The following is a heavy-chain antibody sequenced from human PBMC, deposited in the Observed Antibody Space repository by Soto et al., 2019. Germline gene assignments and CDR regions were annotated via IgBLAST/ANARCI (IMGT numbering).Heavy chain of an antibody. CDR3: AKDIRPTYNWNTLFDY. CDR1: GFTFSDYY. Sequence: PGGSLRLSCAASGFTFSDYYMSWIRQAPGKGLEWVSYISWNSGSIGYADSVKGRFTISRDNAKNSLYLQMNSLRAEDTALYYCAKDIRPTYNWNTLFDYWGQGTLVTVSS. V-gene: IGHV3-9*01. J-gene: IGHJ4*02. CDR2: ISWNSGSI. D-gene: IGHD1-20*01.